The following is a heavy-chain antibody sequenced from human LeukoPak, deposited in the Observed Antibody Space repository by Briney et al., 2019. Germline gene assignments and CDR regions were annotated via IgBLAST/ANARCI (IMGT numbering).Heavy chain of an antibody. Sequence: SETLSLTCTVSGYSISSGYYWGWIRQPPGKGLEWIGSIYHSGSTYYNPSLKSRVTISVDTSKNQFSLKLSSVTAADTAVYFCARDPLSTNDFDIWGQGTMVTVSS. CDR3: ARDPLSTNDFDI. J-gene: IGHJ3*02. CDR1: GYSISSGYY. CDR2: IYHSGST. V-gene: IGHV4-38-2*02. D-gene: IGHD1-1*01.